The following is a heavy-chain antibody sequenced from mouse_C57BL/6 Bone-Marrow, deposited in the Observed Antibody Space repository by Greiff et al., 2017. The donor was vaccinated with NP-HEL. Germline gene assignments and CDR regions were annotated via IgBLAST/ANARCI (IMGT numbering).Heavy chain of an antibody. CDR3: AYYYGSSFWYFDV. CDR1: GFNIKDYY. Sequence: VQLQQSGAELVKPGASVKLSCTASGFNIKDYYMHWVKQRTEQGLEWIGRIDPEDGETKYAPNFQGKATITADTSSNTAYLQLSSLTSEDTAVYYCAYYYGSSFWYFDVWGTGTTVTVSS. D-gene: IGHD1-1*01. CDR2: IDPEDGET. V-gene: IGHV14-2*01. J-gene: IGHJ1*03.